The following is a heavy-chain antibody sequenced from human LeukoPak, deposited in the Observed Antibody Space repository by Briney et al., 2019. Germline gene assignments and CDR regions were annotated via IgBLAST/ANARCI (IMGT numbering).Heavy chain of an antibody. Sequence: SETLSLTCTVSGGSISSYYWSWIRQPAGKGLEWIGRIYTSGSTNYNLSLKSRVTMSVATSKNQFSLKLSSVPAANTAVYYCGRVRNGRVSYFYCYYMDVWGKGTMVTVSS. CDR3: GRVRNGRVSYFYCYYMDV. J-gene: IGHJ6*03. CDR1: GGSISSYY. D-gene: IGHD6-6*01. CDR2: IYTSGST. V-gene: IGHV4-4*07.